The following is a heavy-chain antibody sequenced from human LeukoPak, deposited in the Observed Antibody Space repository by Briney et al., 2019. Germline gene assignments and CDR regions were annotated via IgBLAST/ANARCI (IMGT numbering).Heavy chain of an antibody. CDR2: ISSDGSST. CDR3: TREDSGFSSGWDDAFDI. CDR1: GFTFSSYW. Sequence: GGSLRLSCAASGFTFSSYWMHWVRQAPGKGLVWVSRISSDGSSTTYADSVKGRFTISRDNAKNTLYLQMNSLRAEDTAVYYCTREDSGFSSGWDDAFDIWGQGTMVTVSS. J-gene: IGHJ3*02. V-gene: IGHV3-74*01. D-gene: IGHD6-19*01.